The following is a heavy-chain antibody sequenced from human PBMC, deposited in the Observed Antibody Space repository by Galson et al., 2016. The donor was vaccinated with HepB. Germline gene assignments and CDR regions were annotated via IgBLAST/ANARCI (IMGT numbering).Heavy chain of an antibody. J-gene: IGHJ4*02. CDR2: SIGSGVDT. Sequence: SLRLSCAASGFTFNSYAMNWVRHIPGKGLEWVASSIGSGVDTYHADSVKGRFTISSDNSKNTLYLQMNSLRAADTAVYYCAKGTLEGCSGARGYSFDYWGQGTLVTVPS. V-gene: IGHV3-23*01. CDR1: GFTFNSYA. CDR3: AKGTLEGCSGARGYSFDY. D-gene: IGHD2-15*01.